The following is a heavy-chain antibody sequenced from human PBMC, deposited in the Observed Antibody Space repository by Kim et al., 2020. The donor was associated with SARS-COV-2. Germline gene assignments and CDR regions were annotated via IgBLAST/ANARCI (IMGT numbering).Heavy chain of an antibody. V-gene: IGHV3-9*01. Sequence: SVKGRFTISRDNAKNSLYLQMNSLRAEDTALYYCAKGTGGTWYYYHGMDVWGQGTTVTVSS. CDR3: AKGTGGTWYYYHGMDV. J-gene: IGHJ6*02. D-gene: IGHD1-1*01.